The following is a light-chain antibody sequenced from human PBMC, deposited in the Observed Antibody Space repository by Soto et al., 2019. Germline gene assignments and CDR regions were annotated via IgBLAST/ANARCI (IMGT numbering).Light chain of an antibody. CDR3: QTWDTGIQV. J-gene: IGLJ3*02. CDR2: LNSDGGL. V-gene: IGLV4-69*01. CDR1: SGHSNYA. Sequence: QPVLTQSPSASASLGASVKLTCTLSSGHSNYAIAWHQQQPEKGPRYLMKLNSDGGLSKGDGIPDRFSGSSSGADRYLTISRLQSEDEADYYCQTWDTGIQVFGGGTKLTVL.